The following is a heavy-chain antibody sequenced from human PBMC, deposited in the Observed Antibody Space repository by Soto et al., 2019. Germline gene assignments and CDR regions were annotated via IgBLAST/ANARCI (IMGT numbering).Heavy chain of an antibody. CDR3: ARDYGSGSYYIHNYYFDY. CDR2: ISSSSSYI. V-gene: IGHV3-21*01. D-gene: IGHD3-10*01. J-gene: IGHJ4*02. Sequence: GGSLRLSCAASGFTFSSYSMNWVRQAPGKGLEWVSSISSSSSYIYYADSVKGRFTISRDNAKNSLYLQMNSLRAEDTAVYYCARDYGSGSYYIHNYYFDYWGQGTLVTVSS. CDR1: GFTFSSYS.